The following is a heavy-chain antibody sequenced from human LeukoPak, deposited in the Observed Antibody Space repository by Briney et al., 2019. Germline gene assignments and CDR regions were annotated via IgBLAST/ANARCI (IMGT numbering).Heavy chain of an antibody. CDR3: ARDGQYGMDV. V-gene: IGHV3-30*04. CDR1: GFTFSSYA. Sequence: GGSLRLSCAASGFTFSSYAMHWVRQAPGKGLEWVAVISYDGSNKYYADSVKGRFTISRDNSKNTLYLQTNSLRAEDTAVYYCARDGQYGMDVWGQGTTVTVSS. CDR2: ISYDGSNK. J-gene: IGHJ6*02.